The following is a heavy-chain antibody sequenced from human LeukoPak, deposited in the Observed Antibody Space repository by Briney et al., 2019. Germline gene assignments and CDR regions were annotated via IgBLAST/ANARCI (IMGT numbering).Heavy chain of an antibody. J-gene: IGHJ4*02. D-gene: IGHD3-22*01. CDR2: INTNTGND. Sequence: ASVKVSCKASGYTFTSYAMNWVRQAPGQGLECMGWINTNTGNDTYAQCFTGRFVFSLDTSVSTAYLQISSLKAEDTAVYYCATSGYYSRIDYWGQGTLVTVSS. CDR3: ATSGYYSRIDY. CDR1: GYTFTSYA. V-gene: IGHV7-4-1*02.